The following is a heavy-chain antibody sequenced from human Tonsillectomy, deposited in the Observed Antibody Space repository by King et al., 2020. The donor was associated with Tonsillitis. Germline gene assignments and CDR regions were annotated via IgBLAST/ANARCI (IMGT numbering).Heavy chain of an antibody. CDR3: ARVSSRGSYSYYYYGMDV. V-gene: IGHV3-30-3*01. J-gene: IGHJ6*02. CDR1: EFTFYSYA. D-gene: IGHD1-26*01. CDR2: ISYDGSNK. Sequence: VQLVESGGGVVQPGRSLRLSCAASEFTFYSYALHWVRQAPGKGLEWVAVISYDGSNKSYADSVKGRFTISRDSSKNTLYLQMNSLRSDDTAVYYCARVSSRGSYSYYYYGMDVWGQGTTVTVSS.